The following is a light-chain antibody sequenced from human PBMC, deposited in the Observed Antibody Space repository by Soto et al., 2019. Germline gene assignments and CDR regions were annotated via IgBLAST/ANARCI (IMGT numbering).Light chain of an antibody. V-gene: IGLV2-14*03. CDR3: SSYTSSRTVV. CDR2: DVS. J-gene: IGLJ2*01. CDR1: SSDVGDYNY. Sequence: QSVLTQPASVSGSPGQSITVSCTGTSSDVGDYNYVSWYQHHPGKAPKLIIFDVSDRPSGVYNRFSGYKSGNTASLTISGLQAEDEADYYCSSYTSSRTVVFGGGTKVTVL.